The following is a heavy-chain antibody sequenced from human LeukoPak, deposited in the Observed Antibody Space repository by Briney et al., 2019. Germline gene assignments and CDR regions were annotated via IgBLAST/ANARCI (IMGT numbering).Heavy chain of an antibody. CDR3: VRVHVGTDMVDIDY. V-gene: IGHV3-21*01. Sequence: GGSLRLSCAASGFTFSSYSMSWVRQAPEKGLEWVALIDSVSRNIYYADSVKGRFTISRDNAKNSLYLQMNSLRAEDTAVYYCVRVHVGTDMVDIDYWGQGTLVTVSS. CDR2: IDSVSRNI. J-gene: IGHJ4*02. CDR1: GFTFSSYS. D-gene: IGHD5-18*01.